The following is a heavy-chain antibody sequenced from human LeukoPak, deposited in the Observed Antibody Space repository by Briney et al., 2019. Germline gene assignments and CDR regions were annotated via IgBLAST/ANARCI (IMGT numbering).Heavy chain of an antibody. J-gene: IGHJ4*02. CDR2: IYYSGST. Sequence: SETLSLTCTVSGGSISSYYWGWIRQPPGKGLEWIGSIYYSGSTYYNPSLKSQVTISVDTSKNQFSLKLSSVTAADTAVYYCARLPHYYDSSGYTVWGQGTLVTVSS. CDR3: ARLPHYYDSSGYTV. V-gene: IGHV4-39*01. D-gene: IGHD3-22*01. CDR1: GGSISSYY.